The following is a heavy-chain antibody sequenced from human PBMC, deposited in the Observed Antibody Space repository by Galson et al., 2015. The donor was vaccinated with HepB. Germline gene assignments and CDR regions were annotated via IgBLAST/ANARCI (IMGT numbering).Heavy chain of an antibody. CDR1: GFTFSSYA. Sequence: SLRLSCAASGFTFSSYAMSWVRQAPGKGLEWVSAISTTGGSTFYADSVKGRFTISRDNSKNTVFLQMNSLRAEDTAVYYCAKASGSYYPYFQHWGQGTTVTVSS. CDR3: AKASGSYYPYFQH. J-gene: IGHJ1*01. CDR2: ISTTGGST. V-gene: IGHV3-23*01. D-gene: IGHD1-26*01.